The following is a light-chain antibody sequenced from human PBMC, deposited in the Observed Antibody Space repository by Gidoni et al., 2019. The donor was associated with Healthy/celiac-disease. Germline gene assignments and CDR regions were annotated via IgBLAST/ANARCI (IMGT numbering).Light chain of an antibody. CDR2: GAS. V-gene: IGKV3-20*01. Sequence: VLTQSPGTLSLSPGERATLSCRASQSVSSSYLAWYQQKPGQAPRLLIYGASSRATGIPDRFSGSGSGTDFTLTISRLEPEDFAVYYCQQYGSSPYTFGQGTKLEIK. CDR1: QSVSSSY. J-gene: IGKJ2*01. CDR3: QQYGSSPYT.